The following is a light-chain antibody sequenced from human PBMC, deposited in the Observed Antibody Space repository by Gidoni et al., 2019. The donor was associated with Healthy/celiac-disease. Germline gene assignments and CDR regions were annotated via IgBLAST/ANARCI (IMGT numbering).Light chain of an antibody. CDR2: GAS. V-gene: IGKV3-20*01. Sequence: VLTQSPGTLSLSPGERATLSCRASQSVSSSYLAWYQQKPGQAPRLLIYGASSRATGIPDRFSGSGSGTDFTLTISRLEPEDFAVYYCQQYGSSPYTFGQGTKLEIK. CDR1: QSVSSSY. J-gene: IGKJ2*01. CDR3: QQYGSSPYT.